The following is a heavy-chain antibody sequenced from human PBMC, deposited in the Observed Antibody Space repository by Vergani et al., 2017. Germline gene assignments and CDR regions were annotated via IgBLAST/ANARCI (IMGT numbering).Heavy chain of an antibody. CDR3: ARAGGIAARQGFDY. Sequence: EVQLLESGGGLVQPGGSLRLTCAASEFTFSNYAMNWVRQAPGKGLEWVSSISSSSSYIYYADSVKGRFTISRDNAKNSLYLQMNSLRAEDTAVYYCARAGGIAARQGFDYWGQGTLVTVSS. J-gene: IGHJ4*02. CDR2: ISSSSSYI. CDR1: EFTFSNYA. D-gene: IGHD6-6*01. V-gene: IGHV3-21*02.